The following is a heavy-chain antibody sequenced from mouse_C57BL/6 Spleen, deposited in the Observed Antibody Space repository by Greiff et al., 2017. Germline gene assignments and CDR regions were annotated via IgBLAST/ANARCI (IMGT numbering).Heavy chain of an antibody. Sequence: QVQLKQPGAELVMPGASVKLSCKASGYTFTSYWMHWVKQRPGQGLEWIGEIDPSDSYTNYNQKFKGKSTLTVDKSSSTAYMQLSSLTSEDSAVYYCARLTTGGWFAYWGQGTLVTVSA. CDR3: ARLTTGGWFAY. CDR1: GYTFTSYW. J-gene: IGHJ3*01. D-gene: IGHD2-12*01. V-gene: IGHV1-69*01. CDR2: IDPSDSYT.